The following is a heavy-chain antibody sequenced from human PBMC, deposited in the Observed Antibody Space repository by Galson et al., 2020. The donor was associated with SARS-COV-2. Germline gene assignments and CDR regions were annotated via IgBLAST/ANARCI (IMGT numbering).Heavy chain of an antibody. CDR3: ARRKPGRAALREGYYFDY. CDR2: IDWDDDK. V-gene: IGHV2-70*11. Sequence: ESGPTLVKPTQTLTLTCTISGFSITSSGMCVSWIRQPPGKALEWLARIDWDDDKYYSTSLKTRLTISKDTSKNQVVLTLTYMDPADTATYYCARRKPGRAALREGYYFDYWGQGSLVTVSS. CDR1: GFSITSSGMC. D-gene: IGHD2-15*01. J-gene: IGHJ4*02.